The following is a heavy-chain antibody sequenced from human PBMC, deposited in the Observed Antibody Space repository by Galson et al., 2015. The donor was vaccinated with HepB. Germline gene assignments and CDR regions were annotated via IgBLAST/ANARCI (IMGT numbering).Heavy chain of an antibody. D-gene: IGHD6-19*01. CDR1: GYTFTSYA. CDR3: ARAPYSSGWYDY. CDR2: INPNSGDT. J-gene: IGHJ4*02. Sequence: SVKVSCKASGYTFTSYAMNWVRQAPGQGLECMGWINPNSGDTNYGQKFQGRVTMTRDTSISTAYMELSRLRPDDTAVYYCARAPYSSGWYDYWGQGTLVTVSS. V-gene: IGHV1-2*02.